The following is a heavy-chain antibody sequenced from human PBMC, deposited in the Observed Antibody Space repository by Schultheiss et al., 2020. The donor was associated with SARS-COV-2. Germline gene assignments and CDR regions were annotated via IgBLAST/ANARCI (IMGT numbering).Heavy chain of an antibody. D-gene: IGHD5-12*01. CDR2: INPNSGGT. V-gene: IGHV1-2*04. J-gene: IGHJ5*02. Sequence: ASVKVSCKASGGTFSSYAISWVRQAPGQGLEWMGWINPNSGGTNYAQKFQGWVTMTRDTSISTAYMELSRLRSDDTAVYYCARVGYGWFDPWGQGTLVTVSS. CDR3: ARVGYGWFDP. CDR1: GGTFSSYA.